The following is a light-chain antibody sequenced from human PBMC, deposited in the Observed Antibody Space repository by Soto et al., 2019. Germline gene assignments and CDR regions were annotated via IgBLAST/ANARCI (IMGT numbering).Light chain of an antibody. CDR3: QQYGALPPT. CDR2: GAS. Sequence: EIVLTQFPGALSLSPGERVTLSCRARQTVSNTYLAWYQQKSGQAPKFLIYGASNRATGIPDRFRGSGSGTDFTLTISRLEPEDFAVYYCQQYGALPPTFGGGTKVEIK. V-gene: IGKV3-20*01. CDR1: QTVSNTY. J-gene: IGKJ4*01.